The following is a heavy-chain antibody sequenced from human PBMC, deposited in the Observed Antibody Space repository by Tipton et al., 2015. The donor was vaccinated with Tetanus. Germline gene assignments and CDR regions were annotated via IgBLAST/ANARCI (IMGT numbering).Heavy chain of an antibody. J-gene: IGHJ4*02. D-gene: IGHD1-26*01. Sequence: TLSLTCTVSGVSISGGRYYWSWIRQRPGKGLEWIGDIYSSGSTYTDPSLKGRVTISVDTSKNQFSLRLNSVTAADTAVYYCARDQARGARGWNYFDFWGLGTQVTVSS. CDR2: IYSSGST. CDR1: GVSISGGRYY. V-gene: IGHV4-31*03. CDR3: ARDQARGARGWNYFDF.